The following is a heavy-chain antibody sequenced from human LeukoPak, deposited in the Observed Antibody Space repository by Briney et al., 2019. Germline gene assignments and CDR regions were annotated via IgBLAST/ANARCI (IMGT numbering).Heavy chain of an antibody. CDR3: AKVRSGDMAAALNY. CDR1: GFTFSSYA. D-gene: IGHD6-13*01. J-gene: IGHJ4*02. Sequence: GGSLRLSCAASGFTFSSYAMNWVRQAPGKGLEWVSGISGSGDNTYYADSVKGRFTISRDNSKNTLFLQMNSLRAEDTAVYYCAKVRSGDMAAALNYWGQGTLVPVSS. V-gene: IGHV3-23*01. CDR2: ISGSGDNT.